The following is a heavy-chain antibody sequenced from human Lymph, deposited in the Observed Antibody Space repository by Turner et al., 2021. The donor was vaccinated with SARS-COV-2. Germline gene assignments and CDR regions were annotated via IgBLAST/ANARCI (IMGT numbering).Heavy chain of an antibody. Sequence: QVQLVESGGGVVQPGRSLRLPCAASGFTFSSYGMHWVRQAPGKGLEWVAVISYDGSNKYYADSVKGRFTISRDNSKNTLYLQMNSLRAEDTAVYYCAKDGGGYFDDWGQGTLVTVSS. CDR1: GFTFSSYG. CDR3: AKDGGGYFDD. CDR2: ISYDGSNK. D-gene: IGHD3-10*01. J-gene: IGHJ4*02. V-gene: IGHV3-30*18.